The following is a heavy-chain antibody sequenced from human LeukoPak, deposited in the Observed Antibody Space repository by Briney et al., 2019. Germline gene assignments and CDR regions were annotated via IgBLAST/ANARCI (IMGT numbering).Heavy chain of an antibody. CDR3: ARGSPSGGSCYSS. D-gene: IGHD2-15*01. CDR2: IYYSGST. J-gene: IGHJ4*02. V-gene: IGHV4-59*01. Sequence: SETLSLTCTVSGGSISSYYWSWIRQPPGKGLEWIGYIYYSGSTNYNPSLKSRVTISVDTSKNQFSLKLSSVTAADTAVYYCARGSPSGGSCYSSWGQGTLVTVSS. CDR1: GGSISSYY.